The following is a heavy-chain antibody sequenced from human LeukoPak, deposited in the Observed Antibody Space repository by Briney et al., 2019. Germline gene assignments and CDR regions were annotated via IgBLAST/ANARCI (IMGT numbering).Heavy chain of an antibody. CDR3: ARVGSGCFDY. Sequence: KPSETLSLTCTVSGGSISNNYWSWIRQPPGKGLEWIGYIYYSGNTNDNPSLKSRVTISIDTSKNQFSLKMSSVTAADTAVYYCARVGSGCFDYWGQGTLVTVSS. D-gene: IGHD6-19*01. V-gene: IGHV4-59*01. J-gene: IGHJ4*02. CDR2: IYYSGNT. CDR1: GGSISNNY.